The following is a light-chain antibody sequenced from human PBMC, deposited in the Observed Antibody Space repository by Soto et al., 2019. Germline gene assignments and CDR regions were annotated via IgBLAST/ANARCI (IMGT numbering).Light chain of an antibody. V-gene: IGKV1-5*03. CDR3: QLYNGYLT. CDR1: QRISDA. CDR2: EAS. Sequence: DIQMTQSPSTLSASVGDRVTITCRASQRISDALAWYQQKPGKAPKLLIYEASTVKSGVPSRFSGSRSGTEYTLTISSLQPDDFAIYYCQLYNGYLTVGQGTKVEIK. J-gene: IGKJ1*01.